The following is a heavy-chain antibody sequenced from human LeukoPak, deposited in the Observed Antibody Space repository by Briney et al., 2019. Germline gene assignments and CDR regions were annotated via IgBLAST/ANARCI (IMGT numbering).Heavy chain of an antibody. CDR3: ASHYGSGSYPDAFDI. J-gene: IGHJ3*02. Sequence: ASVKVSCRASGYTLTSYDINRVRQATGQGLEWMGWMNPNSGNTGYAQKFQGRVTMTRNTSISTAYMELSSLRSEDTAVYYCASHYGSGSYPDAFDIWGQGTMVTVSS. CDR2: MNPNSGNT. D-gene: IGHD3-10*01. CDR1: GYTLTSYD. V-gene: IGHV1-8*01.